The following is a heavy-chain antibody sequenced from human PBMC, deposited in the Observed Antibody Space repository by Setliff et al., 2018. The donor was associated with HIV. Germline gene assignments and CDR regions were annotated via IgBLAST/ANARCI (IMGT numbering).Heavy chain of an antibody. CDR3: ARHGAERYSFNWFDP. J-gene: IGHJ5*02. Sequence: SETLSLTCNVSGGSINSRTHYWGWMRQPPGKGLEWIGSIFYSGINYYNPSLEGRITLSIDLSKNQFSLKLTSVTAADSAVYYCARHGAERYSFNWFDPWGQGTLVTVSS. CDR2: IFYSGIN. CDR1: GGSINSRTHY. D-gene: IGHD5-18*01. V-gene: IGHV4-39*01.